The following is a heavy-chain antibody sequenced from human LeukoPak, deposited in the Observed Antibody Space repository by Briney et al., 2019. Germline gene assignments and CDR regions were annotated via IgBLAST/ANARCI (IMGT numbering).Heavy chain of an antibody. CDR1: GFTFSSYA. J-gene: IGHJ4*02. Sequence: HTGGSLRLSCAASGFTFSSYAMSWVRQAPGKGLEWVSAISGSGTSTYYADSVKGRFTFSRDNSKNTLYLQMNCLRAEDTAVYYCAGGGQYGYWGQGTLVTASS. D-gene: IGHD1-26*01. V-gene: IGHV3-23*01. CDR3: AGGGQYGY. CDR2: ISGSGTST.